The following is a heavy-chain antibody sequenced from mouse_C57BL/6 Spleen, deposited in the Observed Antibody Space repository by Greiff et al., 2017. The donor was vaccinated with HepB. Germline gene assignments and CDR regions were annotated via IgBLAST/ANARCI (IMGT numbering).Heavy chain of an antibody. V-gene: IGHV10-1*01. Sequence: EVHLVESGGGLVQPKGSLKLSCAASGFSFNTYAMNWVRQAPGKGLEWVARIRSKSNNYATYYADSVKDRFTISRDDSESMLYLQMNNLKTEDTAMYYCVRHLAYYYGSDWYFDVWGTGTTVTVSS. CDR3: VRHLAYYYGSDWYFDV. D-gene: IGHD1-1*01. CDR2: IRSKSNNYAT. J-gene: IGHJ1*03. CDR1: GFSFNTYA.